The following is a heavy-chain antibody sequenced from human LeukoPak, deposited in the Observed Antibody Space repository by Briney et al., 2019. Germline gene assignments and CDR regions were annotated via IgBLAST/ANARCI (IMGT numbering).Heavy chain of an antibody. J-gene: IGHJ4*02. CDR2: ISSSSSYI. CDR3: ARDVSNYGDYADY. V-gene: IGHV3-21*01. Sequence: GGSLRLSCAASGFTFSFYTMNWVRQAPGKGLEWVSSISSSSSYIYYADSVKGRFTISRDNAKNSLYLQMNSLRAEDTAVYYCARDVSNYGDYADYWGQGTLVTVSS. CDR1: GFTFSFYT. D-gene: IGHD4-17*01.